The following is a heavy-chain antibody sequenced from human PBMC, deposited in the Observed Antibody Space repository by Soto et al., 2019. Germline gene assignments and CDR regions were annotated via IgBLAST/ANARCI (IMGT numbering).Heavy chain of an antibody. D-gene: IGHD5-18*01. Sequence: QVQLVESGGGVVQPGRSLRLSCAASGFTFSSYAMHWVRQAPGKGLEWVAVISYDGSNKYYADSVKGRFTISRDNSKNTLYLQMNSLRAEDTAVYYCAREWRQLWPHTGEFDYWGQGTLVTVSS. J-gene: IGHJ4*02. CDR1: GFTFSSYA. CDR2: ISYDGSNK. CDR3: AREWRQLWPHTGEFDY. V-gene: IGHV3-30-3*01.